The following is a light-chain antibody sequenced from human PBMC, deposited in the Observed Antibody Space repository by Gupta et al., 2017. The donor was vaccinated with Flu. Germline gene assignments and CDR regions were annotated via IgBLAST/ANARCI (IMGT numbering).Light chain of an antibody. V-gene: IGKV3-11*01. CDR3: QQRNNFPPT. CDR1: QTINIH. J-gene: IGKJ1*01. Sequence: PPSLSLSPGERATLPCRASQTINIHLNWYQQKPGQAPSLLIYATSTLPSGIPARFSGSGSGTXFTLTIXSLEPEDFAIYYCQQRNNFPPTFGXGTKVEIK. CDR2: ATS.